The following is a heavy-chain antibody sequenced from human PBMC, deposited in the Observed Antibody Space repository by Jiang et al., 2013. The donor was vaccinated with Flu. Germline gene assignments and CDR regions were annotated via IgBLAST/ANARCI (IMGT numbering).Heavy chain of an antibody. CDR2: ISGSGDDT. CDR3: AKDSTFTPVVPAYGMDV. D-gene: IGHD2-2*01. CDR1: GFTFSTYA. V-gene: IGHV3-23*04. J-gene: IGHJ6*04. Sequence: VQLVESGGGFVQPGGSLRLSCAASGFTFSTYAMSWVRQAPGKGLEWVSAISGSGDDTYYADSVKGRFTISRDNSKNTLYLQMISPRAEDTAVYYCAKDSTFTPVVPAYGMDVVGQRDHGHRLL.